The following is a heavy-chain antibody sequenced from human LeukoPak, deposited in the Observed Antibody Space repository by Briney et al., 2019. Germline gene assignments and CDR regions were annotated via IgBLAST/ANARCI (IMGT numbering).Heavy chain of an antibody. Sequence: SETLSLTCTVSGGSISSSSYSWGWIRQPPGKGLEWIGSVYESGSTYYNPSLKSRVTISVDTSKNQFSLKLSSVTAADTAVYYCARLDSSSWYYAFDIWGQGTMVTVSS. D-gene: IGHD6-13*01. V-gene: IGHV4-39*01. J-gene: IGHJ3*02. CDR1: GGSISSSSYS. CDR2: VYESGST. CDR3: ARLDSSSWYYAFDI.